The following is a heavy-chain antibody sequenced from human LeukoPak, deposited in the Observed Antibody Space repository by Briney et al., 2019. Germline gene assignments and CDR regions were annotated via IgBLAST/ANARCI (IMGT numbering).Heavy chain of an antibody. D-gene: IGHD6-25*01. CDR1: GFTFSAHA. CDR3: ARAEAAGDNRGGYYYFYMDV. CDR2: ITATGATT. V-gene: IGHV3-23*01. J-gene: IGHJ6*03. Sequence: PGRSLRLSCAASGFTFSAHAMNWVRQAPGKGLEWVAAITATGATTYYADSVKGRFTISRDGPQSTLYLRMNSLRAEDTAVYYCARAEAAGDNRGGYYYFYMDVWGKGTTVTVSS.